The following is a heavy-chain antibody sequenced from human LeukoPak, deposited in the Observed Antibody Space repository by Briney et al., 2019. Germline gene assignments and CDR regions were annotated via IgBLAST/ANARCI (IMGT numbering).Heavy chain of an antibody. J-gene: IGHJ4*02. CDR3: ARPLQSAVHY. Sequence: PGGSLRLSCAASGFTFSSYGMHWVRQAPGKGLEWVAFIRYDGSNKYYADSVKGRFTISRDNSKNTLYPQMNSLRAEDTAVYYCARPLQSAVHYWGQGTLVTVSS. D-gene: IGHD5-24*01. CDR1: GFTFSSYG. V-gene: IGHV3-30*02. CDR2: IRYDGSNK.